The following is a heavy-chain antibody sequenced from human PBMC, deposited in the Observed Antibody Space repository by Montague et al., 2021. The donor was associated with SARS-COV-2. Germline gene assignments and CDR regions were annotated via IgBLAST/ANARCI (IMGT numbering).Heavy chain of an antibody. CDR2: ISSSSSYI. CDR1: GFTFSSYS. V-gene: IGHV3-21*01. CDR3: ARVSKVRGVIITWYFDL. D-gene: IGHD3-10*01. J-gene: IGHJ2*01. Sequence: SLRLSCAASGFTFSSYSMNWVRQAPGKGLEWASSISSSSSYIYYADSVKGRFTISRDNAKNSLYLQMNSLRAEDTAVYYCARVSKVRGVIITWYFDLWGRGTLVTVSS.